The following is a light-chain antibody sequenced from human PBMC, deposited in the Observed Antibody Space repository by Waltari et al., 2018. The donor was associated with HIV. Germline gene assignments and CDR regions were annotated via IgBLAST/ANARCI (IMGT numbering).Light chain of an antibody. J-gene: IGLJ2*01. CDR3: SSYTISHTLI. CDR2: EVT. CDR1: RSDVGAYNY. Sequence: QSALTQPASVSGFPGQSITIPCTGTRSDVGAYNYVSWYQQHPGKVPKLIISEVTDRPSGVSSRFSGSKSGSTASLTISGLQAEDEADYFCSSYTISHTLIFGGGTKVTVL. V-gene: IGLV2-14*01.